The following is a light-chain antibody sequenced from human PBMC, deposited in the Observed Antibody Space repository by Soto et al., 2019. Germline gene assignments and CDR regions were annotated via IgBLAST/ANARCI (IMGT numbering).Light chain of an antibody. CDR2: GAS. V-gene: IGKV1-5*01. Sequence: DIQMTHSPSALSASVGARVTITCRASQSVSNWLAWYQQKPGKAPKLLIYGASNLESGVPSRFSGNGSGTEFTLTISSLQPDDFATYYCQQYNSYSRTFGQGTKVDIK. CDR3: QQYNSYSRT. CDR1: QSVSNW. J-gene: IGKJ1*01.